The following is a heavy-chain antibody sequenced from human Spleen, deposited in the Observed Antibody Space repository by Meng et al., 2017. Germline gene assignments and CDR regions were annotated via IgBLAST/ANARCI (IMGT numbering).Heavy chain of an antibody. Sequence: GESLKISCAASGFTFSNAWMSWVRQAPGKGLEWVGRIKSKTDGGTTDYAAPVKGRFTISRDDSKNTLYLQMNSLKTEDTAVYYCTTIAAAGNLWGAFDIWGQGTMVTVSS. CDR3: TTIAAAGNLWGAFDI. J-gene: IGHJ3*02. D-gene: IGHD6-13*01. V-gene: IGHV3-15*01. CDR2: IKSKTDGGTT. CDR1: GFTFSNAW.